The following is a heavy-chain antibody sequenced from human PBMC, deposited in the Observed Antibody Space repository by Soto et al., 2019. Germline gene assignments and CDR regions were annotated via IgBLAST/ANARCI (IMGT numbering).Heavy chain of an antibody. CDR1: GGSGSSGTYF. Sequence: ETLSLTCTVSGGSGSSGTYFWSWIRQSPGKGLEWIAYIYYSGSTNYNPSLQRRSTISVDTSKSQVSLTLTYVTAADAAVYYCARSPNYYYYGFDVWCQGTTVT. V-gene: IGHV4-61*01. J-gene: IGHJ6*02. CDR2: IYYSGST. CDR3: ARSPNYYYYGFDV.